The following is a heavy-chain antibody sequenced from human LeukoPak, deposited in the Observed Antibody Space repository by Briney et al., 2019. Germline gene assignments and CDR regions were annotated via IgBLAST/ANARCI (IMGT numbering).Heavy chain of an antibody. CDR1: GGTFSSYA. D-gene: IGHD6-13*01. Sequence: ASVKVSCKASGGTFSSYAISWVRQAPGQGLEWMGGIIPIFGTANYAQKFQGRVTITADKSTSTAYMELSSLRSEDTAVYYCARVAGIAAAGTGDYYYYYMDVWGKGTTVTVSS. V-gene: IGHV1-69*06. J-gene: IGHJ6*03. CDR2: IIPIFGTA. CDR3: ARVAGIAAAGTGDYYYYYMDV.